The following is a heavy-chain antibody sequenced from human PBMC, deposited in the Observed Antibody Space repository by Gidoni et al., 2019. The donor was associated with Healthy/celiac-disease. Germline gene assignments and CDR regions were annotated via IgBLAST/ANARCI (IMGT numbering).Heavy chain of an antibody. Sequence: EVPLFDSGGGLVQPGGSLRLSCAASGVTFSSSAMSWVRQAPGKGLAWVSAISCSCGSTYYADSVKGRFTISRDNSKNPLYLQMNSLRAEDTAVYYCAKDTTVDYWGQGTLVTVSS. CDR1: GVTFSSSA. CDR3: AKDTTVDY. CDR2: ISCSCGST. V-gene: IGHV3-23*01. D-gene: IGHD4-17*01. J-gene: IGHJ4*02.